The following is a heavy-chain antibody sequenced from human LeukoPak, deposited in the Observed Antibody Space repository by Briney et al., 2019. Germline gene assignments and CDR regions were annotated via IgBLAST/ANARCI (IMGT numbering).Heavy chain of an antibody. CDR1: GFTFSSYA. D-gene: IGHD3-22*01. Sequence: GGSLRLFCAASGFTFSSYAMSWVGQAPGKGLEWVSAISGSGGSTYYADSVKGRFTISRDNSKNTLYLQMNSLRGEDTAVYYCAKVVVKYYYDSSGYLDYWGQGTLVTVSS. V-gene: IGHV3-23*01. CDR2: ISGSGGST. J-gene: IGHJ4*02. CDR3: AKVVVKYYYDSSGYLDY.